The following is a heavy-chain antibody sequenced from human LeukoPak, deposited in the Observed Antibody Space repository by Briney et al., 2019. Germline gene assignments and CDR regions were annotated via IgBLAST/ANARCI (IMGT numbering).Heavy chain of an antibody. CDR1: GSTSSSYD. V-gene: IGHV3-23*01. CDR2: ITGSGDNT. CDR3: ASPNRFDY. J-gene: IGHJ4*02. D-gene: IGHD1-14*01. Sequence: GGSLRLSCAASGSTSSSYDMSWVRQAPGKGLEWISTITGSGDNTYYADSVKGRFTISRDNSKSTLYLQMNSLRADDTAVYYCASPNRFDYWGQGTLVTVSS.